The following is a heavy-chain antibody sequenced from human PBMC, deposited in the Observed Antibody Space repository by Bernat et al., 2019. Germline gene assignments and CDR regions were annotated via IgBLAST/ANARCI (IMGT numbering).Heavy chain of an antibody. D-gene: IGHD6-19*01. V-gene: IGHV4-59*01. J-gene: IGHJ6*02. CDR3: TRDKGVGGTGVYYYYGMDV. CDR1: GVSIRSYY. CDR2: IYYSGNT. Sequence: QVQLQESGPGLVKPSETLSLNCTVSGVSIRSYYWSWIRQPPGNGLEWIGYIYYSGNTNYNPSLKSRVTISVDTSKNQFSLKLSSVTAADTAVYYCTRDKGVGGTGVYYYYGMDVWGQGTTVTVSS.